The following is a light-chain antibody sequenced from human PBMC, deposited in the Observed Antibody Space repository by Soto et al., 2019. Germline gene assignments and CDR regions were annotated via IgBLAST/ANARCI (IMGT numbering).Light chain of an antibody. V-gene: IGLV1-40*01. CDR2: GNS. CDR3: QSYDSSLSVV. J-gene: IGLJ2*01. Sequence: QLVLTQPPSVSGAPGQRVTISCTGSSSNIGAGYDVHWYQQLPGTAPKRLIYGNSNRPSGVPDRFSGSKSGTSASLAITGLQAEDEADYYCQSYDSSLSVVFGGGTKVTVL. CDR1: SSNIGAGYD.